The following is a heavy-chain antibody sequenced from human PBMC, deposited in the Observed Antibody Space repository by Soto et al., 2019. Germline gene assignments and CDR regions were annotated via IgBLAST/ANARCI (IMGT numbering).Heavy chain of an antibody. CDR1: GGSISSSSYY. CDR2: IYYSGST. V-gene: IGHV4-39*02. CDR3: ARDSYSAYFDY. Sequence: PSETLSLTCIVSGGSISSSSYYWGWIRQPPGKGLEWIGSIYYSGSTYYNPSLKSRVTISVDTSKNQFSLKLSSVTAADTAVYYCARDSYSAYFDYWGQGTLVTVSS. J-gene: IGHJ4*02. D-gene: IGHD4-4*01.